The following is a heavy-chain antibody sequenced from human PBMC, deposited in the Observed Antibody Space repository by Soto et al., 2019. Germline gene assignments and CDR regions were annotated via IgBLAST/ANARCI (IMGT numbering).Heavy chain of an antibody. CDR1: GYTFTIYG. CDR3: ASDAPPEDY. J-gene: IGHJ4*02. Sequence: QVQLVPSGAEVKKPGASVKVSCKASGYTFTIYGISSVRQAPGHGHEWMGWISAYNGNTNYAQKLQGRVTMTTDTSTSTAYIDLMSLRSDDTAVYYCASDAPPEDYWGQGTLVTVSS. V-gene: IGHV1-18*01. CDR2: ISAYNGNT.